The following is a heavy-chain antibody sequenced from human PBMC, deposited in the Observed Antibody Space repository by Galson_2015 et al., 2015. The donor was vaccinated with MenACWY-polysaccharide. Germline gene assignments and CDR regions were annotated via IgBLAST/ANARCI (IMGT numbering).Heavy chain of an antibody. J-gene: IGHJ4*01. V-gene: IGHV1-8*01. CDR2: MNPNSGNT. CDR1: GYNFNSYD. CDR3: ARWAPRRNPDGFLYY. Sequence: SVKVSCKASGYNFNSYDINWVRQATGQGLEWMGWMNPNSGNTGYAQKLQGRVTMTRDTSINTAYMELSSLTSEDTAVYYCARWAPRRNPDGFLYYWGHGTQVTVSS. D-gene: IGHD5-24*01.